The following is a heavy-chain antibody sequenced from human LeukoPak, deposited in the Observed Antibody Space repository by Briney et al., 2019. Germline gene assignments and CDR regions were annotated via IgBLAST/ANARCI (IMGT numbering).Heavy chain of an antibody. J-gene: IGHJ6*02. Sequence: SETLSLTCTVSGGSISSGDYYWSWIRQPPGKGLEWIGYIYYSGSTYYNPSLKSRVTMSVDTSKNQFSLKLSSVTAADTAVYYCARGEWEQPWGMDVWGQGTTVTVSS. CDR2: IYYSGST. CDR1: GGSISSGDYY. CDR3: ARGEWEQPWGMDV. D-gene: IGHD1-26*01. V-gene: IGHV4-30-4*01.